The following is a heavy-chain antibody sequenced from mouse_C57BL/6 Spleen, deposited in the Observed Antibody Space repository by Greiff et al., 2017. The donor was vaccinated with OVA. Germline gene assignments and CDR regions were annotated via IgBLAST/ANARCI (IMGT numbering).Heavy chain of an antibody. D-gene: IGHD4-1*01. Sequence: VQLKQSGPELVKPGASVKIPCKASGYTFTDYNMDWVKQSHGKSLEWIGDINPNNGGTIYNQKFKGKATLTVDKSSSTAYMELRSLTSEDTAVYYCASGANWVFAYWGQGTLVTVSA. CDR2: INPNNGGT. CDR1: GYTFTDYN. J-gene: IGHJ3*01. CDR3: ASGANWVFAY. V-gene: IGHV1-18*01.